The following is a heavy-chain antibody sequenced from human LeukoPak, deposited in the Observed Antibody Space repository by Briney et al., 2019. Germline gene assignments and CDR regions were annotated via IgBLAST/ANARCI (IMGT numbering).Heavy chain of an antibody. D-gene: IGHD5-24*01. CDR2: INPNSGGT. Sequence: ASVKVSCKASGYTFTGYYIHWVRQAPGQGLEWMGWINPNSGGTNYAQKFQGRVTVTRDTSISTAYMELSRLRSDDTAVYYCAREGADGYNYAYWGQGTLVTVSS. J-gene: IGHJ4*02. V-gene: IGHV1-2*02. CDR1: GYTFTGYY. CDR3: AREGADGYNYAY.